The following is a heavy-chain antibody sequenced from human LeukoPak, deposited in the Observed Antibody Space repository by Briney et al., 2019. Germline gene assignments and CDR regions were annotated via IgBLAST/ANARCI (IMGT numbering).Heavy chain of an antibody. D-gene: IGHD5-12*01. Sequence: GGSLRLSCAASGFTFSSYWMSWVRRAPGKGLEWVANIKQDGSEKYYVDSVKGRFTISRDNAKNSLYLQMNSLRAEDTAVYYCARPDKDSGYDFYFDYWGQGTLVTVSS. CDR1: GFTFSSYW. CDR3: ARPDKDSGYDFYFDY. V-gene: IGHV3-7*01. CDR2: IKQDGSEK. J-gene: IGHJ4*02.